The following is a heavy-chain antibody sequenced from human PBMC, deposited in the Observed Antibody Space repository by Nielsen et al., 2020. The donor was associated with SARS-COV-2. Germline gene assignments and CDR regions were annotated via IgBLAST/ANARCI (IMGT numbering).Heavy chain of an antibody. CDR3: AGRNYYDSSGHDAFDI. J-gene: IGHJ3*02. CDR2: ISWNSGSI. Sequence: SLKISCAASGFTFDDYAMHWVRQAPGKGLEWVSGISWNSGSIGYADSVKGRFTISRDNSKNTLYLQMNSLRAEDTAVYYCAGRNYYDSSGHDAFDIWGQGTMVTVSS. V-gene: IGHV3-9*01. D-gene: IGHD3-22*01. CDR1: GFTFDDYA.